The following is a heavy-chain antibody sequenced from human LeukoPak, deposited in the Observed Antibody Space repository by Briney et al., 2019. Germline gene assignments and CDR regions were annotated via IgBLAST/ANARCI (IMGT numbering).Heavy chain of an antibody. J-gene: IGHJ5*02. V-gene: IGHV3-23*01. CDR2: ISGSGGST. D-gene: IGHD6-19*01. CDR3: AKSSQYSSGWYDWFDP. CDR1: GFTFSSYA. Sequence: GGSLRLSCAASGFTFSSYAMSWVRQAPGKGLEWVSAISGSGGSTYYADSVKGRFTISRDNSKNTLYLQMNSLRAEDTAVYYCAKSSQYSSGWYDWFDPWGQGTLVTVSS.